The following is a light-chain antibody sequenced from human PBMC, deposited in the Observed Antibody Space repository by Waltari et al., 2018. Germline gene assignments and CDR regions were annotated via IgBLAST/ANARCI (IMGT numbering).Light chain of an antibody. Sequence: DIVITQSPDSLAVSLGERATVNCKSSQSVLYTSDSKNYLAWYQQKPGQPPKLLIYWASTRESGVPDRFTGSGSGTDFTLTVSSLQAEDVAVYYCQQYYDTPTFGQGTKLEIK. V-gene: IGKV4-1*01. J-gene: IGKJ2*01. CDR1: QSVLYTSDSKNY. CDR3: QQYYDTPT. CDR2: WAS.